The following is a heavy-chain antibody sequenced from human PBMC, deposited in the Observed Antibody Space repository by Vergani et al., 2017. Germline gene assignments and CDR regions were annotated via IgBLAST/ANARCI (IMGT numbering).Heavy chain of an antibody. CDR3: TTYSVGGSCFDY. Sequence: EVQLVESGGGLVKPGGSLRLSCAASGFTFSNAWMSWVRKAPGKGLEWVGRIKSKIDGGTTDYAAPVKGRFTISRDDSKNTLYLQMNSLKTEDTAVYYCTTYSVGGSCFDYWGQGTLVTVSS. V-gene: IGHV3-15*01. J-gene: IGHJ4*02. CDR1: GFTFSNAW. CDR2: IKSKIDGGTT. D-gene: IGHD2-15*01.